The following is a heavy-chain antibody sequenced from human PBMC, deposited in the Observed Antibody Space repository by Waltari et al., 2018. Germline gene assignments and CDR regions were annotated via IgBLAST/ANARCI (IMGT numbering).Heavy chain of an antibody. J-gene: IGHJ5*02. Sequence: QLQLQESGPGLVKPSETLSLTCTVSGGSISSSSYYWGWIRQHPGKGLEWIGSIYYSGSTYYNPSLKSRVTISVDTSKNQFSLKLSSVTAADTAVYYCARVLKRIFGVVIINWFDPWGQGTLVTVSS. D-gene: IGHD3-3*01. V-gene: IGHV4-39*07. CDR3: ARVLKRIFGVVIINWFDP. CDR1: GGSISSSSYY. CDR2: IYYSGST.